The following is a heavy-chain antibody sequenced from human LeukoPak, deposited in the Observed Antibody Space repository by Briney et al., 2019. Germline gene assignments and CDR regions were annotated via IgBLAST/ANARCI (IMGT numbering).Heavy chain of an antibody. CDR1: GGSISSYY. D-gene: IGHD2-2*01. J-gene: IGHJ4*02. V-gene: IGHV4-59*01. CDR2: IYYSGST. CDR3: ARSYCSSTSCYGGYSHFVY. Sequence: PSGTLSLTCTVSGGSISSYYWGWLRQPPGTGLDWLGYIYYSGSTNYNPSLKSRVTISVDTSKNQFSLKLSSVTAADTAVYYCARSYCSSTSCYGGYSHFVYWGQGILVTVSS.